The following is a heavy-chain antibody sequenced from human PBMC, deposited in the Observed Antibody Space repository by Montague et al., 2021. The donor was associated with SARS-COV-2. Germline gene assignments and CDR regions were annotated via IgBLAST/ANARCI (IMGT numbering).Heavy chain of an antibody. J-gene: IGHJ6*02. D-gene: IGHD3-3*01. Sequence: SETLSLTCTVSGGSISNYYWSWIRQSPGKGLEWIAYMYYSGSTKYNPSLKSRATISVDTSKNQFSLTLSSMTAADTAVYYCARARGGPIFGVIGAYYGMDIWGQGTTVTVS. CDR1: GGSISNYY. CDR3: ARARGGPIFGVIGAYYGMDI. V-gene: IGHV4-59*01. CDR2: MYYSGST.